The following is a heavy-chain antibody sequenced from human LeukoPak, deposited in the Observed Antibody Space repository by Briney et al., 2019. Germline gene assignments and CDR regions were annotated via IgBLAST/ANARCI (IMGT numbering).Heavy chain of an antibody. CDR3: ARGQPGLLWFGEGYNWFDP. V-gene: IGHV4-59*01. Sequence: SETLSLTCTVSGGSISSYYWSWIRQPPGKGLEWIGYIYYSGSTNYNPSLKSRVTISVDTSKNQFSLKLSSVTAADTAVYYCARGQPGLLWFGEGYNWFDPRGQGTLVTVSS. CDR1: GGSISSYY. D-gene: IGHD3-10*01. J-gene: IGHJ5*02. CDR2: IYYSGST.